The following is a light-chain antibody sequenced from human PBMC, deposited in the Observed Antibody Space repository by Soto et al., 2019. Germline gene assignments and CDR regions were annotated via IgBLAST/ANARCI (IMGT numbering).Light chain of an antibody. V-gene: IGLV2-11*01. CDR3: CSYTVRYSFV. CDR1: SSDVGGYNY. Sequence: QSVLTHPRSVSGSPGQSVTISCTGTSSDVGGYNYVSWYQHHPGQAPKLIIYDVYKWPSGVPDRFSGFKSGNSASLTISGLQADDEAIYYCCSYTVRYSFVFGGGTKVTVL. CDR2: DVY. J-gene: IGLJ1*01.